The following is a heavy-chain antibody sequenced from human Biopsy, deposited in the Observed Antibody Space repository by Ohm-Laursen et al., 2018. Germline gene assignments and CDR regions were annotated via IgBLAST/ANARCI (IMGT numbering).Heavy chain of an antibody. V-gene: IGHV4-61*01. Sequence: GTLSLTWAVSGGSISNNNYYWGWIRQPPGKGLEWIGHIYYSVITNYNPSLQSRVSISVDTSRNQVSLTLSSVTAADTAVYYCARDSGILNYGNFKYYHYYGMDVWGQGTKVTVSS. CDR2: IYYSVIT. J-gene: IGHJ6*02. CDR1: GGSISNNNYY. CDR3: ARDSGILNYGNFKYYHYYGMDV. D-gene: IGHD4-11*01.